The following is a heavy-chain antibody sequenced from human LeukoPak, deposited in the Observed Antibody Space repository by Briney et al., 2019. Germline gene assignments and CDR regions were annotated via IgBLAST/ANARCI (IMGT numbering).Heavy chain of an antibody. V-gene: IGHV4-59*01. Sequence: PSETLSLTCTVPGGSLNSYYWSWIRQPPGKGLEWIGYIYYSGSTNYNPSLKSRVTISVDTSKNQFSLKLSSVTAADTAVYYCARDTSGWSDYWGQGTLVTVSS. CDR1: GGSLNSYY. D-gene: IGHD6-19*01. CDR2: IYYSGST. J-gene: IGHJ4*02. CDR3: ARDTSGWSDY.